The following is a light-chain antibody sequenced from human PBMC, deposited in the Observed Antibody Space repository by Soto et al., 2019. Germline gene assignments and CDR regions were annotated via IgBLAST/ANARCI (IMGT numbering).Light chain of an antibody. Sequence: QSALTQPASVSGSPGQSITISCTGTSSDIGAYNFVSWYQQHPGKAPKLMLYDVNIRPSGVSNRFSGSKSGNKASLTISGLPAEDDADYYCSSLTTSTTMIFGGGTKLTVL. CDR1: SSDIGAYNF. CDR3: SSLTTSTTMI. CDR2: DVN. J-gene: IGLJ2*01. V-gene: IGLV2-14*03.